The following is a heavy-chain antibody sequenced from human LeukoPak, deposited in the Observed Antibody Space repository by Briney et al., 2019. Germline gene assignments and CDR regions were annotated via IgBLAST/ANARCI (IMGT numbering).Heavy chain of an antibody. Sequence: SQTLSLTCTVSGGSISSGSYYWSWIRQPAGKGLEWIARIYTSGSTNYNPSLKSRVTISVDTSKNQFSLKLSSVTAADTAVYYCARRYCSSTSCFLGFDYWGQGTLVTVSS. CDR1: GGSISSGSYY. CDR3: ARRYCSSTSCFLGFDY. V-gene: IGHV4-61*02. J-gene: IGHJ4*02. D-gene: IGHD2-2*01. CDR2: IYTSGST.